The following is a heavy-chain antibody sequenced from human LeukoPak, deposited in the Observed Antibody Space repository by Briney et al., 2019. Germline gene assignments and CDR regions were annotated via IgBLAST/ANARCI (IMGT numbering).Heavy chain of an antibody. Sequence: GGSLRLSCAASGFTFSSYGMHWVRQAPGKGLEWVAVIWYDGSNKYYADSVKGRFTISRDSSKNTLYLQMNSLRAEDTAVYYCARDQWELGALDYWGQGTLVTVSS. J-gene: IGHJ4*02. V-gene: IGHV3-33*01. CDR1: GFTFSSYG. D-gene: IGHD1-26*01. CDR2: IWYDGSNK. CDR3: ARDQWELGALDY.